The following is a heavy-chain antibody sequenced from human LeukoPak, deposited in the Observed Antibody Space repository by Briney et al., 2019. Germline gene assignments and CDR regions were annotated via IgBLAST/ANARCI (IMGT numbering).Heavy chain of an antibody. V-gene: IGHV3-30*02. J-gene: IGHJ4*02. CDR1: GFTFNSYG. D-gene: IGHD6-19*01. Sequence: GGSLRLSCVASGFTFNSYGMNWVRQAPGKELEWVSFLRYDGRNQHYADSVGGRFTVSRDNPNNTLYLQMNSLRPEDTAVYYCAKDPVAGAPAYYFDNWGQGTLVTLSS. CDR2: LRYDGRNQ. CDR3: AKDPVAGAPAYYFDN.